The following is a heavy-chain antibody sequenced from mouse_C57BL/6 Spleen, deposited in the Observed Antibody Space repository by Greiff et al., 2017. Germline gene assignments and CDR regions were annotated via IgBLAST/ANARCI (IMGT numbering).Heavy chain of an antibody. CDR2: INPGSGGT. Sequence: QVQLKESGAELVRPGTSVKVSCKASGYAFTNYLIEWVKQRPGQGLEWIGVINPGSGGTNYNEKFKGKATLTADKSSSTAYMQLSSLTSEDSAVYFCARRGLNPDYWGQGTTLTVSS. D-gene: IGHD3-1*01. J-gene: IGHJ2*01. CDR3: ARRGLNPDY. CDR1: GYAFTNYL. V-gene: IGHV1-54*01.